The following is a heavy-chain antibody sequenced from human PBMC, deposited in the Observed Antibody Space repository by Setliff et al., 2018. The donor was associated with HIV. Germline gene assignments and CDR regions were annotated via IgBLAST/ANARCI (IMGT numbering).Heavy chain of an antibody. Sequence: PGASVKVSCKASGYSFTSYGINWVRQAPGQGLEWMGWISPYNGNTDYAQNFQGRVTMTTDTSTSTVYMELRSLISDDTAVYYCARGVLITFGYQNWFDPWGQGTLVTVSS. J-gene: IGHJ5*02. CDR3: ARGVLITFGYQNWFDP. CDR2: ISPYNGNT. CDR1: GYSFTSYG. V-gene: IGHV1-18*01. D-gene: IGHD3-16*01.